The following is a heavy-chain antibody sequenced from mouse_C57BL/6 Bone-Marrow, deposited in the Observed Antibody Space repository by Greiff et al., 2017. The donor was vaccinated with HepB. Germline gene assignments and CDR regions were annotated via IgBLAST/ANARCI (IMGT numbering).Heavy chain of an antibody. CDR2: ISDGGGYT. CDR3: AREGDGAFGY. D-gene: IGHD2-3*01. Sequence: DVQLVESGGGLVKPGGSLKLSCAASGFTFSSYDMSWVRQTPEKRLEWVATISDGGGYTYYPDNVKGRFTISRDNAKNNLYLQMSHLKSEDTAMYYCAREGDGAFGYWGQGTLVTVAA. CDR1: GFTFSSYD. J-gene: IGHJ3*01. V-gene: IGHV5-4*01.